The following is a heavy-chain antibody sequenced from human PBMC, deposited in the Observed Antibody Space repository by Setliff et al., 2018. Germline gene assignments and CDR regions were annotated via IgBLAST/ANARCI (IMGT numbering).Heavy chain of an antibody. V-gene: IGHV1-69*05. J-gene: IGHJ4*02. Sequence: SVKVSCKASGATFSSYAISWVRQAPGQGLEWMGGMNPIFGTANYAQKFQGRVTITTDESTSTAYMELSSLRSEDTAVYYCARLYDSSGYYGGYFDYWGQGTLVTVSS. CDR3: ARLYDSSGYYGGYFDY. D-gene: IGHD3-22*01. CDR2: MNPIFGTA. CDR1: GATFSSYA.